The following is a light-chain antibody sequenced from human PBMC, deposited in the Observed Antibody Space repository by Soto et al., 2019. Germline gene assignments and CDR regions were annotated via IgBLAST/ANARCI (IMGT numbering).Light chain of an antibody. V-gene: IGKV1-39*01. CDR2: GAS. CDR1: QNIDMY. Sequence: DIHMTQSPSSLSASVGDTVTITCRASQNIDMYLNWYQQKPGKAPRVLISGASNLQIGVPSRFSGSGCGTDFNISIRSLQSEDFASYFCQHTFNSPPWTFGQGTKVEVK. CDR3: QHTFNSPPWT. J-gene: IGKJ1*01.